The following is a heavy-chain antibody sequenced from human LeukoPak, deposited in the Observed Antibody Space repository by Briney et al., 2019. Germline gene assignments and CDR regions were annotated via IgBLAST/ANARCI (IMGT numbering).Heavy chain of an antibody. V-gene: IGHV4-4*09. CDR2: IFTSGGT. CDR3: ARDHLPAAAPGYYMDV. Sequence: SETLSLTCTVSGDSISSYYWSWIRQPPGKGLEWIGYIFTSGGTNYIPSLKGRVTISIDTSKNQFSLKLSSVTAADSAVYYCARDHLPAAAPGYYMDVWGKGTTVTVSS. CDR1: GDSISSYY. J-gene: IGHJ6*03. D-gene: IGHD6-13*01.